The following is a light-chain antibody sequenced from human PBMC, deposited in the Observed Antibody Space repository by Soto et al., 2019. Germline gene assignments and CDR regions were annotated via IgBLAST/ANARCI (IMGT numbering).Light chain of an antibody. Sequence: QSVLTQPASVSGSPGQSITISCTGSSSDVGGYNYVSWYQQPPGKAPKLMIYEVSNRPSGVSNRFSGSKSGNTASLTISGLQAEDAADYYCSSFTSNSTHVVFGGGTQLTVL. J-gene: IGLJ2*01. CDR1: SSDVGGYNY. V-gene: IGLV2-14*01. CDR3: SSFTSNSTHVV. CDR2: EVS.